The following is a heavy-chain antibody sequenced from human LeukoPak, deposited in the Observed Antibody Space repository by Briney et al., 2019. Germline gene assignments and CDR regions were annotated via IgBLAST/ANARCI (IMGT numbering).Heavy chain of an antibody. Sequence: SETLSLTCTVSGGSISSYYWSWIRQPPGKGLEWIGEINHSGSTNYNPSLKSRVTISVDTSKNQFSLKLSSVTAADTAVYYCARSAWGSYRSNWFDPWGQGTLVTVSS. D-gene: IGHD1-26*01. CDR3: ARSAWGSYRSNWFDP. CDR2: INHSGST. CDR1: GGSISSYY. V-gene: IGHV4-34*01. J-gene: IGHJ5*02.